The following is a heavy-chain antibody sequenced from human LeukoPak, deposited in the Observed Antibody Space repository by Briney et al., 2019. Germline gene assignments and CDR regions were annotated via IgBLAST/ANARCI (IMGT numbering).Heavy chain of an antibody. V-gene: IGHV3-23*01. D-gene: IGHD6-19*01. CDR1: GFTFSNYA. J-gene: IGHJ4*02. Sequence: GGSLRLSCAASGFTFSNYAMSWVRQAPGKGLEWVSAISGSGGSTYYADSVKGRFTISRDNSKNTLYLQMNSLRAEDTAVYYCAKGIAVAGTAYYFDYWGQGTLVTVSS. CDR2: ISGSGGST. CDR3: AKGIAVAGTAYYFDY.